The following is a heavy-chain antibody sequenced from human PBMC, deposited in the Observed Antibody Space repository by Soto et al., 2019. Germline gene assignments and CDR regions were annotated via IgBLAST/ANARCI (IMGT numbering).Heavy chain of an antibody. V-gene: IGHV1-69*01. CDR2: IIPIFGTA. CDR1: GGTFSSYA. CDR3: VRKGLELRKYDAFDI. J-gene: IGHJ3*02. Sequence: QVQLVQSGAEGKKPGSSVKVSCKASGGTFSSYAFSWVRQAPGQGLEWMGGIIPIFGTANYAQKFQDRVTITADESTSTAYMELSSLRSEDTAVYYCVRKGLELRKYDAFDIWGQGTMVTVSS. D-gene: IGHD1-7*01.